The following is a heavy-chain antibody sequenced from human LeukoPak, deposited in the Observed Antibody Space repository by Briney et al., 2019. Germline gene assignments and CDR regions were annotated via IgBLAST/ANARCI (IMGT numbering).Heavy chain of an antibody. CDR3: ARGGYHNAFGI. CDR1: GFTFSDYY. V-gene: IGHV3-11*06. J-gene: IGHJ3*02. CDR2: ISGSSTYT. D-gene: IGHD5-18*01. Sequence: PGGSLRLSCVASGFTFSDYYMSWIRQAPGKGLEWISYISGSSTYTNSADSVKDRFTISRDNAKKSLYLQMNSLRAEDTAVYYCARGGYHNAFGIWGQGTMVTVSS.